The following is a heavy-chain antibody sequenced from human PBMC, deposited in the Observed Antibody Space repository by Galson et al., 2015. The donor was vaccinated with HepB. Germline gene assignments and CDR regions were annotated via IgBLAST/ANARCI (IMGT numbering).Heavy chain of an antibody. V-gene: IGHV3-66*01. J-gene: IGHJ4*02. Sequence: SLRLSCAASGFTVSSNYMSWVRQAPGKGLEWVSVIYSGGSTYYADSVKGRFTISRDNSKNTLYLQMNSLRAEDTAVYYCAGDSPPYYYDSSGYYTDYWGQGTLVTVSS. CDR3: AGDSPPYYYDSSGYYTDY. CDR2: IYSGGST. CDR1: GFTVSSNY. D-gene: IGHD3-22*01.